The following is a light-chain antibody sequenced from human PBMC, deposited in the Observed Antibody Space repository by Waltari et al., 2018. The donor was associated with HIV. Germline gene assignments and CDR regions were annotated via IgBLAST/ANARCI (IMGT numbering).Light chain of an antibody. CDR3: SSYAGSNNLV. V-gene: IGLV2-8*01. Sequence: QSALTQPPSASGSPGQSVTISCTGTSSDVGGYNYVSWYQQHPGKAPKLMICEVTKRPSGAPDRFSGSKSGNTASLTVSGLQAEDEADYYCSSYAGSNNLVFGGGTKLTVL. CDR1: SSDVGGYNY. CDR2: EVT. J-gene: IGLJ2*01.